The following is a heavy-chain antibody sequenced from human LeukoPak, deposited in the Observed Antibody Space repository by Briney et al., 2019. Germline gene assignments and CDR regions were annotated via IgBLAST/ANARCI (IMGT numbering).Heavy chain of an antibody. V-gene: IGHV1-18*01. CDR2: ISAYNGNT. Sequence: GASVKVSCKASGYTFTSYGISWVRQAPGQGLEWMGWISAYNGNTNYAQKLQGRVTMTTDTSTSTAYMELRSLRSDDTAVYYCARDGYCSGGSCCFLAPFDYWGQRTLVTVSS. CDR1: GYTFTSYG. J-gene: IGHJ4*02. CDR3: ARDGYCSGGSCCFLAPFDY. D-gene: IGHD2-15*01.